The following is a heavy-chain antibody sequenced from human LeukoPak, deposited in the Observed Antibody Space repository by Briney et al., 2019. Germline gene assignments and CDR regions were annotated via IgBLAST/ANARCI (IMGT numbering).Heavy chain of an antibody. CDR3: ARSFGSGSYFFDY. CDR2: IYYSGST. V-gene: IGHV4-61*01. D-gene: IGHD3-10*01. Sequence: SETLSLTCTVSGGPVSSGSYYWSWIRQPPGKGLEWIGYIYYSGSTNYNPSLKSRVTISVDTSRNQFSLKLSSVTAADTAVYYCARSFGSGSYFFDYWGQGTLVTVSS. CDR1: GGPVSSGSYY. J-gene: IGHJ4*02.